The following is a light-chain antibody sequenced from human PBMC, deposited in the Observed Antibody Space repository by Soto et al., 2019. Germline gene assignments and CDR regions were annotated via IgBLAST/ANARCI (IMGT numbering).Light chain of an antibody. Sequence: DIQMTQSPSSLSASVGDRVTITCRASQTIRSYLNWYHQRPGKAPKLLIYAASTLQSGVPSRFSGSGSGTDFTLTISSLQPEYFATYFCQQSYSNPRTFGQGTKVEIK. V-gene: IGKV1-39*01. J-gene: IGKJ1*01. CDR1: QTIRSY. CDR3: QQSYSNPRT. CDR2: AAS.